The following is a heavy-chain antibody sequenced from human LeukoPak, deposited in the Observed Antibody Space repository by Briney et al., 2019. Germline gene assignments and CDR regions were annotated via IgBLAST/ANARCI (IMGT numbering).Heavy chain of an antibody. J-gene: IGHJ5*02. Sequence: ASVKVFCKASGFTFINYDINWVRQAPGQGLEWMGWMNPINGNTGYARKFQGRVTMTRDTSISTAYMELRSLTSEDTAIYYCVRDGEGVAISVNFWFDPWGQGTLVTVSS. D-gene: IGHD3-10*01. CDR3: VRDGEGVAISVNFWFDP. CDR1: GFTFINYD. CDR2: MNPINGNT. V-gene: IGHV1-8*01.